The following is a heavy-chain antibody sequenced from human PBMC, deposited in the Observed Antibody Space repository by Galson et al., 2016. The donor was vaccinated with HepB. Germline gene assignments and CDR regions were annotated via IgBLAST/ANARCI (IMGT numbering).Heavy chain of an antibody. D-gene: IGHD3-9*01. CDR3: VRATPYYDILTGYYNYYFDY. CDR2: INWNGGST. Sequence: SLRLSCAASGFKFDDYGMSWVRQAPGKGLEWVSGINWNGGSTGYVDSVKGRFTISRDNAKNSLYLQMNSLRAEDTALYYCVRATPYYDILTGYYNYYFDYWGQGTLVTVSS. V-gene: IGHV3-20*04. J-gene: IGHJ4*02. CDR1: GFKFDDYG.